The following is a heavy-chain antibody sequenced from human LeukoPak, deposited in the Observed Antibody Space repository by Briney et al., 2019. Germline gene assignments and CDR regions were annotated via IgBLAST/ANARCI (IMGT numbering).Heavy chain of an antibody. CDR2: IKSKTDGGTT. D-gene: IGHD5-12*01. CDR3: TTYIVATIKPFDY. CDR1: GFTFSNAW. J-gene: IGHJ4*02. V-gene: IGHV3-15*01. Sequence: PGGSLRLSCAASGFTFSNAWMSWVRQAPGKGLEWVGRIKSKTDGGTTDYAAPVKGRLTISRDDSKNTLYLQMNSLKTEDTAVYYCTTYIVATIKPFDYWGQGTLVTVSS.